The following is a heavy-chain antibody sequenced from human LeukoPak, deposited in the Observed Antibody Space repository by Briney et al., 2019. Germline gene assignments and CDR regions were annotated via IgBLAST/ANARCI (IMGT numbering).Heavy chain of an antibody. CDR1: GYTFASYD. V-gene: IGHV1-8*03. Sequence: ASVKVACKASGYTFASYDICWVRQATEQGLEWMGWMNPNSGNTGYAQKFQGRVTITRNTSISTAYMELSSLRSEDTAVYYCARDTTSTTGGVFDPWGQGTLVTVSS. D-gene: IGHD5-12*01. CDR2: MNPNSGNT. J-gene: IGHJ5*02. CDR3: ARDTTSTTGGVFDP.